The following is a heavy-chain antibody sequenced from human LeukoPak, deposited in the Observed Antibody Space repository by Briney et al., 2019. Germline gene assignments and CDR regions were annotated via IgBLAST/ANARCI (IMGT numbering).Heavy chain of an antibody. J-gene: IGHJ6*02. D-gene: IGHD4-23*01. CDR3: AKDPDYGGNSRYGMDV. V-gene: IGHV3-43*02. Sequence: GGSLRLSCAPSGFTFDNYAMHWVRQAPGKGLEWVSLVSADGTRTSYADSVKGRFTISRDNSENSLYLQMNSLRTEDTALYYCAKDPDYGGNSRYGMDVWGQGTTVTVSS. CDR2: VSADGTRT. CDR1: GFTFDNYA.